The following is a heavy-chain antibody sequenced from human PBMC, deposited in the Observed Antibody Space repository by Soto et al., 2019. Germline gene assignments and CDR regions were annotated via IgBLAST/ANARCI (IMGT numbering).Heavy chain of an antibody. Sequence: PGGSLRLSCAASGFSFNTYSMNWVRQAPGKALEWVSYINSNSRTIYYADSVKGRLTISRDNGKNSLYLQMKTLRDEDTAVYYCANLGYCSSTSCYTRGFYYYYGMDVWGQGTTVTVSS. CDR2: INSNSRTI. CDR1: GFSFNTYS. V-gene: IGHV3-48*02. J-gene: IGHJ6*02. CDR3: ANLGYCSSTSCYTRGFYYYYGMDV. D-gene: IGHD2-2*02.